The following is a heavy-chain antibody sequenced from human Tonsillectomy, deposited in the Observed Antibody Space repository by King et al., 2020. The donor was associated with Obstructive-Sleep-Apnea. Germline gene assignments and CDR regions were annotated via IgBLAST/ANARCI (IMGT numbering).Heavy chain of an antibody. V-gene: IGHV5-10-1*01. CDR2: IDPSDSYS. CDR1: GYTFTNYW. CDR3: VRQKEGYGERDD. J-gene: IGHJ4*02. D-gene: IGHD4-17*01. Sequence: VQLVESGAEVKKPGESLRISCPGSGYTFTNYWISWVRQVPGKGLEWMGRIDPSDSYSNYSPSFQGNVTISADKSISTASLQWSSLKASDTAMYYCVRQKEGYGERDDWGQGTLVTVAS.